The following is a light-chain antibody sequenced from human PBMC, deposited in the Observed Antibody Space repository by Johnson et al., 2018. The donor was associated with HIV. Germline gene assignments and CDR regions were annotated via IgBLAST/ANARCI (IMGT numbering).Light chain of an antibody. V-gene: IGLV1-51*02. CDR3: GTWDPSRSAGEV. CDR2: ENS. Sequence: QAVLTQPPSVSAAPGQKVTISCSGSSSNIGNNYVSWYQHLPGTAPKVLIYENSKRPSSIPDRFSGSKSGTSATLDITGLQTGDEADYYCGTWDPSRSAGEVFGTGTKVTVL. CDR1: SSNIGNNY. J-gene: IGLJ1*01.